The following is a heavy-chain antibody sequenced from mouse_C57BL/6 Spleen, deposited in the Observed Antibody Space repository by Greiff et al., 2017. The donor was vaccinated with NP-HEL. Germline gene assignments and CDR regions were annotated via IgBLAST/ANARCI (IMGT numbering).Heavy chain of an antibody. J-gene: IGHJ4*01. CDR1: GFTFSDYG. Sequence: EVKLVESGGGLVKPGGSLKLSCAASGFTFSDYGMHWVRQAPEKGLEWVAYISSGSSTINYADTVKGRFTITRDNATNTLFLQMTSLRSEDTAMCYCARGPIYYYGSSLYYYALDYWGQGTSVTVSS. CDR2: ISSGSSTI. V-gene: IGHV5-17*01. CDR3: ARGPIYYYGSSLYYYALDY. D-gene: IGHD1-1*01.